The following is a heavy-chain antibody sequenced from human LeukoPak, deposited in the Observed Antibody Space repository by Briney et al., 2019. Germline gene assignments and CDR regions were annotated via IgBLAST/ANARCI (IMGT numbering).Heavy chain of an antibody. CDR1: GYTFTSYG. Sequence: VSVKVSCKASGYTFTSYGISWVRQAPGQGLEWMGWISPYNGNTNYAQKLQGRVTMTTDTSTTTAYMELRSLRSDDTAVYYCAREMATIVNQFDYWGQGTPVTVSS. CDR2: ISPYNGNT. CDR3: AREMATIVNQFDY. D-gene: IGHD5-24*01. J-gene: IGHJ4*02. V-gene: IGHV1-18*01.